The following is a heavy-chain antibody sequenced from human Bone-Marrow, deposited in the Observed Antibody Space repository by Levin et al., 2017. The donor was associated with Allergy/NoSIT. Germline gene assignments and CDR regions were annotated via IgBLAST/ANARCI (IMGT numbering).Heavy chain of an antibody. V-gene: IGHV3-53*01. D-gene: IGHD5-12*01. Sequence: GGSLRLSCAASGFTVSVNYMNWVRQAPGKGLEWVSIIYSGGSTFYADSVKGRFTISRDNSKNTVYLQMNSLRAEDTAVYYCAKSSGYSGYEHYGMDGWGQGTTVIVSS. CDR2: IYSGGST. CDR1: GFTVSVNY. J-gene: IGHJ6*02. CDR3: AKSSGYSGYEHYGMDG.